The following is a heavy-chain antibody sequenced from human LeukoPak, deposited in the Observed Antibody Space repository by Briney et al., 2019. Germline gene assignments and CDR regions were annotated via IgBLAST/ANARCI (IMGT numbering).Heavy chain of an antibody. V-gene: IGHV3-7*03. CDR2: VDQDGSEK. J-gene: IGHJ3*02. CDR3: ARGWASSRRKAFDI. CDR1: GFTFSSYA. D-gene: IGHD3-16*01. Sequence: GGSLRLSCAASGFTFSSYAMSWLRQAPGKGLEWVANVDQDGSEKYYVGSVKGRFTISRDNAKNSLYLQMNSLRVEDTAVYYCARGWASSRRKAFDIWGQGTMVTVSS.